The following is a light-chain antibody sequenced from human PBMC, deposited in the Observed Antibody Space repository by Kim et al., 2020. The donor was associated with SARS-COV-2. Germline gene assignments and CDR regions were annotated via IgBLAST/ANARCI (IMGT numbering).Light chain of an antibody. Sequence: SYELTQPPSVSVSPGQTASINCSGDKLGDKYACWYQQKPGQSPVLVIYQDSKRPSGIPERFSGSNSGNTATLTISGTQAMEEADYYCQAWDSSTADVVFGGGTQLTVL. V-gene: IGLV3-1*01. J-gene: IGLJ2*01. CDR3: QAWDSSTADVV. CDR2: QDS. CDR1: KLGDKY.